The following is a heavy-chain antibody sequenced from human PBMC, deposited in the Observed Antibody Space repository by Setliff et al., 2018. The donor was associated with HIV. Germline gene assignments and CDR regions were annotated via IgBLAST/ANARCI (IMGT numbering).Heavy chain of an antibody. CDR1: GGSVNSGNYH. CDR3: ARWVYNSAWSLDY. D-gene: IGHD6-19*01. Sequence: SETLSLTCSVSGGSVNSGNYHWAWIRQPAGKGLEWIGRIYTSGSPHYKSSLTSRLTISLDTSRNQFSLKLTSVTAADSATYYCARWVYNSAWSLDYWGQGTLVTVSS. V-gene: IGHV4-61*02. J-gene: IGHJ4*02. CDR2: IYTSGSP.